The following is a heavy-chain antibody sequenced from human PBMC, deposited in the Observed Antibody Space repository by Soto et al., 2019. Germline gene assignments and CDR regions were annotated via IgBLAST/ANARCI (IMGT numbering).Heavy chain of an antibody. Sequence: GGSLRLSCAASGFTFSSYWMHWVRQAPGKGLVWVSRINSDGSSTSYADSVKGRFTISRDNAKNTLYLQMNSLRAEDTAVYYCASTVGATGRDYYYYGMDVWGQGTTVTVSS. CDR3: ASTVGATGRDYYYYGMDV. J-gene: IGHJ6*02. CDR1: GFTFSSYW. D-gene: IGHD1-26*01. V-gene: IGHV3-74*01. CDR2: INSDGSST.